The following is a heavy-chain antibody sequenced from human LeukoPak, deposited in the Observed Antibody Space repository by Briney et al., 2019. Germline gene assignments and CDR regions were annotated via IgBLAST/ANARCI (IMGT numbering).Heavy chain of an antibody. CDR2: IKQDGSEK. D-gene: IGHD3-16*01. V-gene: IGHV3-7*03. CDR3: AREGRIMITFGGSPARL. J-gene: IGHJ4*02. CDR1: GFTFSSYW. Sequence: TGGSLRLSCVASGFTFSSYWMSWVRQAPGKGLEWVANIKQDGSEKCYVDSVKGRFTISRDNAKNSLYLQMNSLRAEDTAVYYCAREGRIMITFGGSPARLWGQGTLVTVSS.